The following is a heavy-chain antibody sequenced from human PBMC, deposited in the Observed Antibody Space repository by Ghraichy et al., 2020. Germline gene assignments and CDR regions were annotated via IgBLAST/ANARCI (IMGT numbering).Heavy chain of an antibody. CDR3: ARLPLPRRAAVGDWYFDL. J-gene: IGHJ2*01. Sequence: GESLNISCEGSGFSFSDYSMIWVRLTPRKALEWVSYITGSSITIFYTDSVKGRFTISRDNAKNSLYLQMNSLRAEDTVVYYCARLPLPRRAAVGDWYFDLWARGTLVTVSS. CDR2: ITGSSITI. V-gene: IGHV3-48*01. D-gene: IGHD6-13*01. CDR1: GFSFSDYS.